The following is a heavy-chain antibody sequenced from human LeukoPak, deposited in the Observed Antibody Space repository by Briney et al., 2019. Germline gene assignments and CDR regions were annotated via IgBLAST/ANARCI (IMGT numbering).Heavy chain of an antibody. V-gene: IGHV3-23*01. CDR2: INSGGDDT. CDR3: VKPPRLSIIRGEGMDV. J-gene: IGHJ6*04. Sequence: PGASLRLSCAGSGFTFRTYAMGWVRQAPGKGLEWVSSINSGGDDTYYADSVKGRFTISRDNFKNTLYLQMNSLRAEDTAVYYCVKPPRLSIIRGEGMDVWGKGTTVTVSS. CDR1: GFTFRTYA. D-gene: IGHD3-10*01.